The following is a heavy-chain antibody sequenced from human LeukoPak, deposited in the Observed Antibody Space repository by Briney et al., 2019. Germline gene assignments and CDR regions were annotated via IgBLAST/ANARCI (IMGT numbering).Heavy chain of an antibody. CDR1: GGSISSSSYY. D-gene: IGHD3-3*01. CDR2: IYYSGST. V-gene: IGHV4-39*01. Sequence: SETLSLTCTVSGGSISSSSYYWGWIRQPPGRGLEWIGSIYYSGSTYYNPSLKSRVTISVDTSKNQFSLKLSSVTAADTAVYYCVGFNYDFWSGYLDGGYWGQGTLVTVSP. CDR3: VGFNYDFWSGYLDGGY. J-gene: IGHJ4*02.